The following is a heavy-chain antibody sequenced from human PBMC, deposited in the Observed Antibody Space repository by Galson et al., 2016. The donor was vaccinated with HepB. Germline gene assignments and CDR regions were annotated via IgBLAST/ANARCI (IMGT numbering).Heavy chain of an antibody. J-gene: IGHJ4*02. CDR2: MSYDGSGI. Sequence: SLRLSCAASGFTFSDHTIHWLRQPPGKGLEWVAVMSYDGSGIYYADSVKGRFTISRDNSKNTLFMQMDSLRPEDTAVYYCATDATWGAAHYYFDFWGQGTLVTVSS. CDR1: GFTFSDHT. V-gene: IGHV3-30-3*01. D-gene: IGHD2-15*01. CDR3: ATDATWGAAHYYFDF.